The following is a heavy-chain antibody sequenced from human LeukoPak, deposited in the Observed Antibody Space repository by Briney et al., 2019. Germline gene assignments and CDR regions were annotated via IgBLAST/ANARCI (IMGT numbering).Heavy chain of an antibody. D-gene: IGHD3-10*01. Sequence: GESLKISCKGSGYTFPSHWIGWVRQMPGKGLEWMGIIYPGDSDTRYSPSFQGQVTVSADKSISTAYLQWSSLKASDTAMYYCLLTYSGSGSISGMDVWRQGTTVTVSS. J-gene: IGHJ6*02. V-gene: IGHV5-51*01. CDR1: GYTFPSHW. CDR2: IYPGDSDT. CDR3: LLTYSGSGSISGMDV.